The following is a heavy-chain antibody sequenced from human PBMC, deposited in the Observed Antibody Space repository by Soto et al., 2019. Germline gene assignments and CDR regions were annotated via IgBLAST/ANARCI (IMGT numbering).Heavy chain of an antibody. CDR1: RGTFSSYA. CDR2: IIPIFGTA. J-gene: IGHJ6*02. Sequence: VKVSCQASRGTFSSYAISWVRQAPGQGLEWMGGIIPIFGTANYAQKFQGRVTITADESTSTAYMELSNLRSEDTAVYYCARSDPPFTPYYYYGMDVWGQGTTVTVSS. V-gene: IGHV1-69*01. CDR3: ARSDPPFTPYYYYGMDV.